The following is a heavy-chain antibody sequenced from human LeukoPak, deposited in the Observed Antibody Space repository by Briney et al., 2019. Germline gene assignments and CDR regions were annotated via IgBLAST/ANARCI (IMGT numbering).Heavy chain of an antibody. CDR1: GASISSHY. Sequence: SETLSLTCTVSGASISSHYWSWIRQPAGKGLEWIGRIYNSGSTNYNLSLKSRVTMSVDTSKNQFSLKLSFVTAADTAVYYCATADRDWFDPWGRGTLVTVSS. CDR3: ATADRDWFDP. J-gene: IGHJ5*02. CDR2: IYNSGST. V-gene: IGHV4-4*07.